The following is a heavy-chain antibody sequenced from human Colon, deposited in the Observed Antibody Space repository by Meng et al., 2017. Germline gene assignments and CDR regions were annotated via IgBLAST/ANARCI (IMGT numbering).Heavy chain of an antibody. Sequence: GGLLRLSCEASGFTFSTYDMNWVRQAPGKGLEWVASISRNSGDIYYADSVKGRFTISRCNSKNSLYLEMSSLRDVDKAVYYCARPDFYYNGMDVWGQGTTVTVSS. CDR3: ARPDFYYNGMDV. J-gene: IGHJ6*02. V-gene: IGHV3-21*01. CDR2: ISRNSGDI. CDR1: GFTFSTYD.